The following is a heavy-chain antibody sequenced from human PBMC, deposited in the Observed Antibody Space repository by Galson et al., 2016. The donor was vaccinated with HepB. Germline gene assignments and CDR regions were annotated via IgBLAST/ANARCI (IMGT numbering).Heavy chain of an antibody. CDR3: AKSLHWRRAGTLSPFYFDY. J-gene: IGHJ4*01. D-gene: IGHD6-13*01. CDR1: GXXFDXXX. CDR2: ITWNSDTI. V-gene: IGHV3-9*01. Sequence: SLRLXCAASGXXFDXXXMHXXXQTXXKGLQXVSXITWNSDTIDYADSVKGRFTISRDDANNSLYLQMNSLRVXXXAFYFCAKSLHWRRAGTLSPFYFDYGGXXILVXXSS.